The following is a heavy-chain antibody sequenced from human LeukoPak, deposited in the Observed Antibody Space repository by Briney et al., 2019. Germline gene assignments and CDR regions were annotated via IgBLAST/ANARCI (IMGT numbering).Heavy chain of an antibody. CDR3: ARVSVTLHYYGMDV. Sequence: PGGSLRLSCAASGFTFSSYAMHWVRQAPGKGLEWISYISSSSSSKYYADSVKGRFTISRDNAKNSLYLQMNSLRAEDTAVYYCARVSVTLHYYGMDVWGQGTTVTVSS. V-gene: IGHV3-48*01. J-gene: IGHJ6*02. D-gene: IGHD3-16*02. CDR2: ISSSSSSK. CDR1: GFTFSSYA.